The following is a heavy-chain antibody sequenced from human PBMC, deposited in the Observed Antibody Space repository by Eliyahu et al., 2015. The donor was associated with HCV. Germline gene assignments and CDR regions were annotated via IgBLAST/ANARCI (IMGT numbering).Heavy chain of an antibody. Sequence: QVQLQESGPGLVKPSQTLSLTCTVSGCSISSGGYYWSWIRQHPGKGLEWIGYIYYSGSTYYNPSLKSRVTISVDTSKNQFSLKLSSVTAADTAVYYCAREKTYSGSGSPRFDPWGQGTLVTVSS. D-gene: IGHD3-10*01. CDR3: AREKTYSGSGSPRFDP. CDR2: IYYSGST. V-gene: IGHV4-31*03. CDR1: GCSISSGGYY. J-gene: IGHJ5*02.